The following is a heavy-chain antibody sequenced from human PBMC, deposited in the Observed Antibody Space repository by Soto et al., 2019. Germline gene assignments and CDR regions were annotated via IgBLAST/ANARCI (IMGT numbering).Heavy chain of an antibody. CDR1: GYSFTSYW. Sequence: LKISCKGAGYSFTSYWISWVRQMPGKGLEWMGMINPRDSYTNYRPSLQGHVTISADKSISTAYLQWSSLKASDTAMYYCARIATVGKTRDARDIWSQGTMVTVSS. J-gene: IGHJ3*02. V-gene: IGHV5-10-1*01. CDR2: INPRDSYT. D-gene: IGHD4-4*01. CDR3: ARIATVGKTRDARDI.